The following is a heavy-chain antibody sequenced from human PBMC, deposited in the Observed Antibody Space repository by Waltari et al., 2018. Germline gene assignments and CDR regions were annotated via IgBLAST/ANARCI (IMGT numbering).Heavy chain of an antibody. CDR3: ARYCSSTSCPYYYGMDV. Sequence: QVQLQQWGAGLLKPSETLSLTCAVYGGSFSGYSWVWLRQPPGKGLEWIGEINHSGSTNYNPSLKSRVTISVDTSKNQFSLKLSSVTAADTAVYYCARYCSSTSCPYYYGMDVWGQGTTVTVSS. V-gene: IGHV4-34*01. J-gene: IGHJ6*02. CDR2: INHSGST. D-gene: IGHD2-2*01. CDR1: GGSFSGYS.